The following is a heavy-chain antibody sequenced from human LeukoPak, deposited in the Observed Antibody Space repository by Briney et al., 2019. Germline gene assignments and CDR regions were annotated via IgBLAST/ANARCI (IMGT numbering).Heavy chain of an antibody. CDR2: IDWDDDK. V-gene: IGHV2-70*01. D-gene: IGHD6-19*01. Sequence: SGTTLVNPTQTLTLTCTFSGFSLSTSGMCVSWIRQPPGKALEWLALIDWDDDKYYSTSLKTRLTISKDTSKNQVVLTMTNMDPVDTATYYCARSKLAVAGTGDAFDIWGQGTMVTVSS. J-gene: IGHJ3*02. CDR1: GFSLSTSGMC. CDR3: ARSKLAVAGTGDAFDI.